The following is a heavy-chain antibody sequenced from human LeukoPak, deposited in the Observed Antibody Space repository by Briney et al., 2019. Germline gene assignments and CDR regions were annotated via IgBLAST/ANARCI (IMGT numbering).Heavy chain of an antibody. J-gene: IGHJ4*02. CDR3: ARDRAVVVVAAILSY. Sequence: GASVKVSCKASGYTFTGYYMHWVRQAPGQGLEWMGWINPNSGGTNYAQKFQGRVTMTRDTSISTAYMELNRLRSDDTAVYYCARDRAVVVVAAILSYWGQGTLVTVSS. CDR1: GYTFTGYY. V-gene: IGHV1-2*02. D-gene: IGHD2-15*01. CDR2: INPNSGGT.